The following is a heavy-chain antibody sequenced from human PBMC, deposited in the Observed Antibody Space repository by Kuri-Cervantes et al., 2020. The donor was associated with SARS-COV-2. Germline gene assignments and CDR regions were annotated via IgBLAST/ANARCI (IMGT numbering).Heavy chain of an antibody. Sequence: GGSLRLSCAAPGFTFSSYAMSWVRQAPGKGLEWVSAISGSGGSTYYADSVKGRFTISRDNSKNTLYLQMNSLRAEDTAVYYCAKAGGWYSSFFDYWGQGTLVTVSS. D-gene: IGHD6-19*01. CDR3: AKAGGWYSSFFDY. V-gene: IGHV3-23*01. CDR1: GFTFSSYA. J-gene: IGHJ4*02. CDR2: ISGSGGST.